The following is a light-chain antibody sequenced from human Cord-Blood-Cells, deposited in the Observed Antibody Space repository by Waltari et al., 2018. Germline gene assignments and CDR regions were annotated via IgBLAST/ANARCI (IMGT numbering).Light chain of an antibody. Sequence: IVTTQSPLALPATPAGPAFISCRSSQSHLHSNGYNYLYWYLQKPGQSPQLLIYVGNNRDSGVPKRFSGSAAGTDVTLRIRRVDAEDVVVYYCMQALPTPYTFDQATKLEIK. J-gene: IGKJ2*01. CDR2: VGN. CDR1: QSHLHSNGYNY. V-gene: IGKV2-28*01. CDR3: MQALPTPYT.